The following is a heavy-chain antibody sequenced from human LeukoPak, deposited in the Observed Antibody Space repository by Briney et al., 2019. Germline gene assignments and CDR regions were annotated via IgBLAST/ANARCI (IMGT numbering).Heavy chain of an antibody. CDR3: IRGVSGYYSYYAMDA. CDR2: INGAGTTT. D-gene: IGHD1-26*01. V-gene: IGHV3-74*01. Sequence: PGGSLRLSCAASGFTFSSYWMHWVRQVPGKGLVWVSRINGAGTTTTYADSVKGRFTISRDNAKNTLSLEMDSLRVEDTAVYYCIRGVSGYYSYYAMDAWGQGTTVIVSS. J-gene: IGHJ6*02. CDR1: GFTFSSYW.